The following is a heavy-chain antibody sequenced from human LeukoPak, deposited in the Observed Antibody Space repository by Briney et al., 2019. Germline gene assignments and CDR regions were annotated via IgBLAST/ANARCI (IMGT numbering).Heavy chain of an antibody. Sequence: SETLSLTRTVSGGSISSGSYYWSWIRQPAGKGLEWIGRIYTSGSTNYNPSLKSRVTISVDTSKNQFSLKLSSVTAADTAVYYCARDTGYYDSSGYLNWFDPWGQGTLVTVSS. V-gene: IGHV4-61*02. CDR3: ARDTGYYDSSGYLNWFDP. J-gene: IGHJ5*02. D-gene: IGHD3-22*01. CDR2: IYTSGST. CDR1: GGSISSGSYY.